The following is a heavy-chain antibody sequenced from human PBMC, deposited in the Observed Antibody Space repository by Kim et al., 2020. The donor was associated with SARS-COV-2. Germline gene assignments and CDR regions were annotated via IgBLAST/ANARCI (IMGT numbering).Heavy chain of an antibody. Sequence: GGSLRLSCAASGFTFDDYAMHWVRQAPGKGLEWVSLISGDGGSTYYADSVKGRFTISRDNSKNSLYLQMNSLRTEDTALYYCAKDPGRRYYDFWSGYLGGQFGDYNDYGMDVWGRGTTVTVSS. V-gene: IGHV3-43*02. CDR3: AKDPGRRYYDFWSGYLGGQFGDYNDYGMDV. CDR2: ISGDGGST. CDR1: GFTFDDYA. J-gene: IGHJ6*02. D-gene: IGHD3-3*01.